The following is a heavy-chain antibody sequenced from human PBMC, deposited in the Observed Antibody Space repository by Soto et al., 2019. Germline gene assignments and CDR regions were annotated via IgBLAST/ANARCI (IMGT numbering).Heavy chain of an antibody. CDR2: ISSSSSYI. V-gene: IGHV3-21*01. Sequence: PGGSLRLSCAASGFTFSSYSMNWVRQAPGKGLEWVSSISSSSSYIYYADSVKGRFTISRDNAKNSLYLQMNSLRAEDTAVYYCAREDVVPAAMAFYYYYGMDVWGQGTTVTVSS. CDR1: GFTFSSYS. J-gene: IGHJ6*02. CDR3: AREDVVPAAMAFYYYYGMDV. D-gene: IGHD2-2*01.